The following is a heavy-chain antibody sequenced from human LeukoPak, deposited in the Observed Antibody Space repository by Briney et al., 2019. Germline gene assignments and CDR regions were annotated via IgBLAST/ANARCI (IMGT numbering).Heavy chain of an antibody. CDR2: IYYSGST. V-gene: IGHV4-39*07. D-gene: IGHD2-2*01. CDR1: GGSISSSSYY. Sequence: PSETLSLTCTVSGGSISSSSYYWGWIRQPPGKGLEWIGSIYYSGSTYYNPSLKSRVTISVDTSKNQFSLKLSSVTAADTAVYYCARAGKYCSSTSCYVDYWGQGTLVTVSS. J-gene: IGHJ4*02. CDR3: ARAGKYCSSTSCYVDY.